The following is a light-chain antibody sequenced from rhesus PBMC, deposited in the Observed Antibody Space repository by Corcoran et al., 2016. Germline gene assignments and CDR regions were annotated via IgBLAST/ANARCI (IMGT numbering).Light chain of an antibody. J-gene: IGKJ1*01. CDR3: QQHNSYPRT. CDR1: QGISNY. CDR2: YAS. V-gene: IGKV1S14*01. Sequence: DIQMTQSPSSLSASVGDTVTITCRASQGISNYLAWYQQKEGKVPQPLIYYASNLESGVPSRFSGSGSGTHFTLPISSLQPEDFAIYYCQQHNSYPRTFGQGTKVEIK.